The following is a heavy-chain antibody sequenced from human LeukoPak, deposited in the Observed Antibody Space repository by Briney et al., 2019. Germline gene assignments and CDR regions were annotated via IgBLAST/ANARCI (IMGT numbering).Heavy chain of an antibody. CDR2: IYPGDSDT. J-gene: IGHJ4*02. CDR1: EYSFTNYW. Sequence: GESLKISCKGSEYSFTNYWIGWVRQMPGKGLEWMGIIYPGDSDTRYSPSFQGQVTISADKSISTAYLQWNSLKASDTAMYYCARHEDLWSFDYWGQGTLVTVSS. D-gene: IGHD3-10*01. CDR3: ARHEDLWSFDY. V-gene: IGHV5-51*01.